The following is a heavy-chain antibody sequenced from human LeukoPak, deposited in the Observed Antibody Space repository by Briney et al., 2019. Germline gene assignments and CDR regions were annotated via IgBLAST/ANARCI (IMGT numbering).Heavy chain of an antibody. CDR1: GFTFSSYA. V-gene: IGHV3-23*01. J-gene: IGHJ4*02. Sequence: PGASLRLSCAASGFTFSSYAMSWVRQAPGKGLEWVSAISGSGGSTCYADSVKGRFTISRDNSKNTLYLQMNSLRAEDTAVYYCAKRYYDFWSGYFFDYWGQGTLVTVSS. CDR3: AKRYYDFWSGYFFDY. D-gene: IGHD3-3*01. CDR2: ISGSGGST.